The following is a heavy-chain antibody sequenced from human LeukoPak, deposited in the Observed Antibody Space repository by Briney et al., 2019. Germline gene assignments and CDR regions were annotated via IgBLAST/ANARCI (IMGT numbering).Heavy chain of an antibody. J-gene: IGHJ4*02. CDR1: GFTFSSYW. D-gene: IGHD3-3*01. CDR3: ARTWFQDFWSGYYGGTFDY. CDR2: INSDGSST. Sequence: PGGSLRLSCAASGFTFSSYWMHWVRQAAGKGLVWVSRINSDGSSTIYADSVKGRFTISRDNAKNSLYLQMNSLRVDDTAVYYCARTWFQDFWSGYYGGTFDYWGQGTLVTVSS. V-gene: IGHV3-74*01.